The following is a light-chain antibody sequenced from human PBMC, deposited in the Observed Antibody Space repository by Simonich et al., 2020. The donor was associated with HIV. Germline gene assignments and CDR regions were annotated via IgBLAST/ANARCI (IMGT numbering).Light chain of an antibody. CDR3: VQALQTPFT. J-gene: IGKJ3*01. CDR1: QSLLGNNGLNY. Sequence: IVMTQSPLSLPVTPGEPASISCRSSQSLLGNNGLNYLDWYLQKPGQSPQLLIYLGSNRASGVPDRFSGSGSGTDFTLKISRVEAEDVGVYYCVQALQTPFTFGPGTKVDIK. V-gene: IGKV2-28*01. CDR2: LGS.